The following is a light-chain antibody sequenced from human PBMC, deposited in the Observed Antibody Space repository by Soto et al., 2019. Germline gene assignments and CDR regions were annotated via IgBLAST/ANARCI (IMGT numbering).Light chain of an antibody. CDR1: SSDVGGYNY. V-gene: IGLV2-14*01. Sequence: QSALTQRASVSGSPGQSITISCTGTSSDVGGYNYVSWYQQHPGKAPKLMIYEVSNRPSGVSNRFSGSKSGNTASLIISGLQAEDEADYYCSSYTSSSTPYVFGTGTKVTVL. CDR3: SSYTSSSTPYV. J-gene: IGLJ1*01. CDR2: EVS.